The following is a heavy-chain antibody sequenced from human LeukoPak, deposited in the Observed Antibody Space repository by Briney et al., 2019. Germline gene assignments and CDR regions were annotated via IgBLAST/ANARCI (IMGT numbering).Heavy chain of an antibody. J-gene: IGHJ4*02. V-gene: IGHV4-39*01. CDR3: ARRIDYSNYFDD. CDR2: IYYSGST. Sequence: PSETLSLTCPVSGGSISSSRYYWGWIRHPPGKGLGCIGSIYYSGSTYYNPSLKSRVTISVDTSKNQFSLKLSSVTAADTAVYYCARRIDYSNYFDDWGRGTLVTVSS. CDR1: GGSISSSRYY. D-gene: IGHD4-11*01.